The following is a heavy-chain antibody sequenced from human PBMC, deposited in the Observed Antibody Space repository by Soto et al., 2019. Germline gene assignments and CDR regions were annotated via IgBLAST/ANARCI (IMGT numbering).Heavy chain of an antibody. J-gene: IGHJ4*02. Sequence: QVQLQESGPRLVKPSQTVSLTCTVSGDSISSGGHYWTWIRQHPGKGLEWIGFIYYTGTTYYNPSLQSRVSISVDTSKNQFSLELTSVTAADTAVYYCARAGPYDFWSGYPFEYWGQGTLVTVSS. CDR3: ARAGPYDFWSGYPFEY. D-gene: IGHD3-3*01. CDR1: GDSISSGGHY. V-gene: IGHV4-31*03. CDR2: IYYTGTT.